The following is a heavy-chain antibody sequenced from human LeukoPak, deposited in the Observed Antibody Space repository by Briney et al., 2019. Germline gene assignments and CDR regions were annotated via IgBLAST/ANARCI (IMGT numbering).Heavy chain of an antibody. Sequence: GGSPRLSCAASGFTFSSYSMNWVRQAPGRGLEYVAAITSSGSSTFHANSVKGRFTISRDNSKNTLYLQMGSLRPEDMAVYFCTRGPGYDYVWGTYRADYWGQGTLVTVSS. CDR1: GFTFSSYS. V-gene: IGHV3-64*01. J-gene: IGHJ4*02. CDR2: ITSSGSST. CDR3: TRGPGYDYVWGTYRADY. D-gene: IGHD3-16*02.